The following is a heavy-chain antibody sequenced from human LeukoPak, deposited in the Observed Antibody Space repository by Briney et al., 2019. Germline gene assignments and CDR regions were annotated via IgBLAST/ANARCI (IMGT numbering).Heavy chain of an antibody. Sequence: PSETLSLTCTVSGYSISTSYYWGWIRQPPGKGLEWIGSIYHSGNTYYNPSLKSRVTISVDTSKNQFSLKLSSVTAADTAVYYCARSSGKWSGDYYYHYMDVWGRGTTVTISS. CDR1: GYSISTSYY. D-gene: IGHD3-3*01. CDR3: ARSSGKWSGDYYYHYMDV. V-gene: IGHV4-38-2*02. J-gene: IGHJ6*03. CDR2: IYHSGNT.